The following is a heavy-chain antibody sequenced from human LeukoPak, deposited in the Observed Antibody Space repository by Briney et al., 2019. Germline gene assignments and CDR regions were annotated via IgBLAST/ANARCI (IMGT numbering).Heavy chain of an antibody. V-gene: IGHV3-64*01. CDR3: ARGARASFDY. CDR1: GFTFSSYA. CDR2: ISSNGRST. J-gene: IGHJ4*02. Sequence: GGSLRLSCAASGFTFSSYAMHWVRQAPGKGLEYISAISSNGRSTYYANSVKGRFTISRDNSKNTLYLQMGSLRAEDMAVYYCARGARASFDYWGQGTLVTVSS. D-gene: IGHD1-26*01.